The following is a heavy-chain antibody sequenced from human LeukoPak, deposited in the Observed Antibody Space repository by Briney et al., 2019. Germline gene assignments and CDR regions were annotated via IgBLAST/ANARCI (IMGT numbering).Heavy chain of an antibody. D-gene: IGHD5-18*01. CDR1: GGSFSGYY. J-gene: IGHJ6*03. Sequence: PSETLSLTCAVYGGSFSGYYWSWIRQPPGKGLEWIGEINHSGSTNYNPPLKSRVTISVDTSKNQFSLKLSSVTAADTAVYYCARRVRSYSYGYDYYYYMDVWGKGTTVTVSS. CDR2: INHSGST. CDR3: ARRVRSYSYGYDYYYYMDV. V-gene: IGHV4-34*01.